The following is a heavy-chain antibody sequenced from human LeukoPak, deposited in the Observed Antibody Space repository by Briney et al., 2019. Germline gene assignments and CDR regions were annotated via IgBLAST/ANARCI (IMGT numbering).Heavy chain of an antibody. D-gene: IGHD3-16*01. CDR2: MNPNSGNT. CDR1: GYTFTSYG. V-gene: IGHV1-8*02. CDR3: AIPGDKPGAPRYYYYGMDV. Sequence: ASVKVSCKASGYTFTSYGISWVRQATGQGLEWMGWMNPNSGNTGYAQKFQGRVTMTRNTSISTAYMELSSLRSEDTAVYYCAIPGDKPGAPRYYYYGMDVWGQGTTVTVSS. J-gene: IGHJ6*02.